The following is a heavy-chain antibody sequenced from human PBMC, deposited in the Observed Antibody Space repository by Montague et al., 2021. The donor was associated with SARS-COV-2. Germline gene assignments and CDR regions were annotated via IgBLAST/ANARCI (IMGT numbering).Heavy chain of an antibody. D-gene: IGHD3-10*01. CDR1: GGSISSDNW. CDR2: IFHSGNT. Sequence: SETLSLTCAVSGGSISSDNWWSWVRQSPGKGLEWIGEIFHSGNTXYNPSLKSRVTMSVDKSKNDFSLKLSPVTAADTAMYYCARRITMVRGVTKRNNWFDPWGRGILVTVSS. V-gene: IGHV4-4*02. J-gene: IGHJ5*02. CDR3: ARRITMVRGVTKRNNWFDP.